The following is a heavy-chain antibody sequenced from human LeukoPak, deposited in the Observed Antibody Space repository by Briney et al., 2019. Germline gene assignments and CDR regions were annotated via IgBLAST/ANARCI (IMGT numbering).Heavy chain of an antibody. CDR3: ARLSVDMNTLDWYFDL. CDR2: IYSTGIT. J-gene: IGHJ2*01. CDR1: GGSLKNYY. Sequence: TSETLSLTCSVSGGSLKNYYWSWIRQPPRKGLEWFGHIYSTGITNYNPSLRSRLAISVDTSKNQFSLKLSSVTAADTALYFCARLSVDMNTLDWYFDLWGRGTLVTVSS. V-gene: IGHV4-4*08. D-gene: IGHD5-24*01.